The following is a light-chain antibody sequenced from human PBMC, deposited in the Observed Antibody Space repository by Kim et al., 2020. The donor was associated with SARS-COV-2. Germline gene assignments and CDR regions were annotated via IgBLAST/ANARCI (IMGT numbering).Light chain of an antibody. V-gene: IGLV2-23*02. CDR3: CSYAGSSAVV. Sequence: QFALTQPASVSGSPGQSITISCTGTSSDVGSYNLVSWYQQHPGKATKLMIYEVSKRPSGVSNRFSGSKSGNTASLTISGLQAEDEADYYCCSYAGSSAVVFGGGTQLTVL. J-gene: IGLJ2*01. CDR1: SSDVGSYNL. CDR2: EVS.